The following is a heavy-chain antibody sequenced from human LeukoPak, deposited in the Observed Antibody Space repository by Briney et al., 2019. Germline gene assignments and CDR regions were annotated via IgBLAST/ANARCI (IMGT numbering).Heavy chain of an antibody. D-gene: IGHD6-13*01. V-gene: IGHV3-48*04. J-gene: IGHJ4*02. CDR1: GFTFSSYS. CDR2: ISSSTNNI. CDR3: ARDAVGIYRIIDY. Sequence: GGSLRLSCAASGFTFSSYSMNWVRQAPGKGLEWVSYISSSTNNIYYADSVKGRFTISRDNAKNSLYLQMNSLRAEDTAVYYCARDAVGIYRIIDYWGQGTLVTVSS.